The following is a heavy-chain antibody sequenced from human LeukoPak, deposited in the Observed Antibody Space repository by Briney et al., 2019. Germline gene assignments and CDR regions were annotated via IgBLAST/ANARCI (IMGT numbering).Heavy chain of an antibody. CDR1: GFTFDDYA. Sequence: PGGSLRLSCAASGFTFDDYAMHWVRQAPRKGLEWVSGISWNSGSIGYADSVKGRFTISRDNAKNSLYLQMNSLRTEDTALYYCAKEMGQFDWLLSEAFDIWGQGTMVTVSS. CDR2: ISWNSGSI. CDR3: AKEMGQFDWLLSEAFDI. J-gene: IGHJ3*02. V-gene: IGHV3-9*01. D-gene: IGHD3-9*01.